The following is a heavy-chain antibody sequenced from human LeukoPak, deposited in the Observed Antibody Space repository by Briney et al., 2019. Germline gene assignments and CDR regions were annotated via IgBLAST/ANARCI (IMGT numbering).Heavy chain of an antibody. CDR1: GGSVSGYY. D-gene: IGHD1/OR15-1a*01. J-gene: IGHJ3*02. CDR2: IYTSRNI. Sequence: SETLSLTRTVSGGSVSGYYWSWIRQPAGKGLEWIGRIYTSRNINFNPSLKSRATMSVDPSKTQVSLRLNSVPAADTAVYYCARNNWNNGFDIWGQGTMVTVSS. CDR3: ARNNWNNGFDI. V-gene: IGHV4-4*07.